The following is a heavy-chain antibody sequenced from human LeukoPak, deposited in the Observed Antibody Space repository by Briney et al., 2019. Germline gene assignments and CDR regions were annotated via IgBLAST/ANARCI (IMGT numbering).Heavy chain of an antibody. D-gene: IGHD2-2*02. CDR1: GYTLTELS. CDR3: ARVHRRCTSTSCYRAAWFDP. CDR2: FDPEDGET. Sequence: ASVKVSCKVSGYTLTELSMHWVRQAPGKGLEWIGGFDPEDGETIYAQKFQGRVTMTEDTSTDTAYMELSSLRSEDTAVYYCARVHRRCTSTSCYRAAWFDPWGQGTLVIVSS. J-gene: IGHJ5*02. V-gene: IGHV1-24*01.